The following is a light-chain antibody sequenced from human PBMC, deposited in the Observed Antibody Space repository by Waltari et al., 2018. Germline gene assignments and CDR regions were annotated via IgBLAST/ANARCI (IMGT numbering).Light chain of an antibody. CDR3: QQTYSSPYT. J-gene: IGKJ2*01. Sequence: DIQMTQSPSSLSASVGDRVTVTFRASQTITTFLNWYQQRPGKAPRLLIYAASILQSGVPSRFSGSGSGTDFTLTISSLQPEDFVSYYCQQTYSSPYTFGQGTQLETK. CDR1: QTITTF. CDR2: AAS. V-gene: IGKV1-39*01.